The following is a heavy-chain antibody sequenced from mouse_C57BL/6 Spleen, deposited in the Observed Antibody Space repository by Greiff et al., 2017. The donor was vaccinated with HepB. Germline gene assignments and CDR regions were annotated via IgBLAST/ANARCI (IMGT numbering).Heavy chain of an antibody. CDR3: AREEHYYGSSYYFDY. CDR2: IHPNSGST. V-gene: IGHV1-64*01. CDR1: GYTFTSYW. D-gene: IGHD1-1*01. J-gene: IGHJ2*01. Sequence: QVQLQQPGAELVKPGASVKLSCKASGYTFTSYWMHWVKQRPGQGLEWIGMIHPNSGSTNYNEKFKSKATLTVDKSSSTAYMQLSSLTSEDSAVYYCAREEHYYGSSYYFDYWGQGTTLTVSS.